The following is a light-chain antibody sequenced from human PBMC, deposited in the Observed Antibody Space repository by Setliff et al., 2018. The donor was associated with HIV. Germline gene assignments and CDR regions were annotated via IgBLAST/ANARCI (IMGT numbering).Light chain of an antibody. Sequence: QSALTQPASVSGSPGQSITISCSGTNNDVGGYNYVSWYQQHPGKAPKLLIYEVTDRPAGVSNRFSGSKSGRTASLTISGLQADDEAYYYCSSYTTSNAVVFGGGTK. J-gene: IGLJ2*01. V-gene: IGLV2-14*01. CDR1: NNDVGGYNY. CDR3: SSYTTSNAVV. CDR2: EVT.